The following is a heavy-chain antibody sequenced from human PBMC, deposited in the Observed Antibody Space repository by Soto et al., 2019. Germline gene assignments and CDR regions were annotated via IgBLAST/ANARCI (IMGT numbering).Heavy chain of an antibody. CDR1: GFTFSSYW. Sequence: PGGSLRLSCAASGFTFSSYWMSWVRQAPGKGLEWVANIKQDGSEKYYVDSVKGRFTISRDNAKNSLYLQMNSLRAEDTAVYYCARYPALRRDGYNFWGQGTLVTVSS. V-gene: IGHV3-7*05. J-gene: IGHJ4*02. CDR2: IKQDGSEK. D-gene: IGHD5-12*01. CDR3: ARYPALRRDGYNF.